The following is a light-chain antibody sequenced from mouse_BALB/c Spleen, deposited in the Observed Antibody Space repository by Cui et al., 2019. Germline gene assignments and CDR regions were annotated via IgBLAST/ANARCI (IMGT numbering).Light chain of an antibody. CDR1: QSLLNSGTQKNY. Sequence: DIVMTQSPSSLSVSAGEKVTMSCKSSQSLLNSGTQKNYLAWYQQKPGQPPKQLIYGASTRESGVPDRFTGSGSGTDFTLTISSVQAEDLAVYYCQNDHSYPFTFGSGTKLEIK. J-gene: IGKJ4*01. V-gene: IGKV8-28*01. CDR3: QNDHSYPFT. CDR2: GAS.